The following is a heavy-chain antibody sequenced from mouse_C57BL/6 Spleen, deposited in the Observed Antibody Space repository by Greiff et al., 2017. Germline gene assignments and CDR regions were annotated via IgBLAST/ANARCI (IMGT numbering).Heavy chain of an antibody. D-gene: IGHD3-2*02. J-gene: IGHJ3*01. CDR1: GYTFTSYW. Sequence: QVQLQQSGAELVKPGASVKLSCKASGYTFTSYWMQWVKQRPGQGLEWIGEIDPSDSYTNYNQKFKGKATLTVDTSSSTAYMQLSSLTSEDSAVXYCASRDSSGYVAYWGQGTLVTVSA. CDR2: IDPSDSYT. V-gene: IGHV1-50*01. CDR3: ASRDSSGYVAY.